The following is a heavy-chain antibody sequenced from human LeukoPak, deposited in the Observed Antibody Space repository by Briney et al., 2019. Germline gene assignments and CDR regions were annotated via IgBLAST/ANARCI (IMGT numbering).Heavy chain of an antibody. J-gene: IGHJ3*02. CDR1: GFTFSSYG. D-gene: IGHD3-10*01. CDR2: IRYDGSNK. V-gene: IGHV3-30*02. CDR3: AKDLEAYYYGSGSYPDAFDI. Sequence: GGSLRLSCAASGFTFSSYGMHWVRQAPGKGLEWVAFIRYDGSNKYYADSVKGRFTISRDNSKNTLYLQMNSLRAEDTAVYYCAKDLEAYYYGSGSYPDAFDIWGQETMVTVSS.